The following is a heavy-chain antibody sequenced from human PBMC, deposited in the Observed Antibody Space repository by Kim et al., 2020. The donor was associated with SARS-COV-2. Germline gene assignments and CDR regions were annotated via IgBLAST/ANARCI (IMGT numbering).Heavy chain of an antibody. CDR2: IYTSGST. CDR1: GGSISSYY. Sequence: TLSLTCTVSGGSISSYYWSWIRQPAGKGLEWIGRIYTSGSTNYKPSLKSRVTMSVDTSKNQFSLKLSSVTAADTAVYYCARGSGYCSGGSCYFDYWGQGTLVTVSS. V-gene: IGHV4-4*07. D-gene: IGHD2-15*01. CDR3: ARGSGYCSGGSCYFDY. J-gene: IGHJ4*02.